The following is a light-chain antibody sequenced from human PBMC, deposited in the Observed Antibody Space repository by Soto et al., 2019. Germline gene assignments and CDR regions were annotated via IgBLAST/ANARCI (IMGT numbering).Light chain of an antibody. CDR2: AAP. CDR3: QQYGTPPAT. CDR1: QSVYSDY. V-gene: IGKV3-20*01. Sequence: EIVLTQSPGTLSLSPGERATLSCRASQSVYSDYLAWYQQKPGQAPRLLIYAAPSKPTGIPGRFSGSGSGTDFTLAISRLEPEDFAVYYCQQYGTPPATFGGGTKVEIK. J-gene: IGKJ4*01.